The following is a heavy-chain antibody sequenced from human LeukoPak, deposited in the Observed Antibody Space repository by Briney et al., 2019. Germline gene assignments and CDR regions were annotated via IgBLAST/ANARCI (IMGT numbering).Heavy chain of an antibody. J-gene: IGHJ4*02. CDR3: ATPSRDCGGDCYLDY. CDR2: INHSGST. CDR1: GGSFSGYY. V-gene: IGHV4-34*01. D-gene: IGHD2-21*02. Sequence: SETLSLTCAVYGGSFSGYYWSWIRQPPGKGLEWIGEINHSGSTNYNPSLKSRVTISVDTSKNQFSLKLSSVTAADTAVYYCATPSRDCGGDCYLDYWCQGTLVTVSS.